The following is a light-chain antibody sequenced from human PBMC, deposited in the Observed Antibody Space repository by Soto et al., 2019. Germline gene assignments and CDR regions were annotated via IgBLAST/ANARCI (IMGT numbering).Light chain of an antibody. Sequence: QAASVSGSPGQPITISCTGTSSDVGGYNYVSWYQQHPGKAPKLMIYDVSNRPSGVSNRFSGSKSGNTASLTISGLQAEDEADYYCSSYTRSSTLEVFATGTKVTVL. CDR1: SSDVGGYNY. CDR3: SSYTRSSTLEV. V-gene: IGLV2-14*01. CDR2: DVS. J-gene: IGLJ1*01.